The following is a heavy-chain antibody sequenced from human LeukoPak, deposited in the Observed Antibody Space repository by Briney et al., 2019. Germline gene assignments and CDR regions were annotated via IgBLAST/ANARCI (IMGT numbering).Heavy chain of an antibody. V-gene: IGHV1-2*02. CDR2: MSPNSGGT. J-gene: IGHJ6*03. Sequence: ASVKVSCKASGFTFTGYYMHWVRQAPGQGLEWMGWMSPNSGGTNYAQKFQGRVTMTRDTSISTAYMELSRLRSDDTAVYYCARDRPYCSSTSCKDYYYYYMDVWGKGTTVTVSS. CDR3: ARDRPYCSSTSCKDYYYYYMDV. CDR1: GFTFTGYY. D-gene: IGHD2-2*01.